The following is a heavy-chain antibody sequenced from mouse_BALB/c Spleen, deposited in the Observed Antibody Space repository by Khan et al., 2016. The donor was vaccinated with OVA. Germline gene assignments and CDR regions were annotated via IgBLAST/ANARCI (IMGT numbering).Heavy chain of an antibody. D-gene: IGHD2-14*01. Sequence: QIQLVQSGPELKKPGETVQISCKASGFTFTNYGMNWVKQAPGKGFKWMGWINPYTGKPTFADDFKGRFAFSLDTSASTAYLQINSLKNEDTATYFCARVGYNGTMDCWGQGTSVTVSA. CDR3: ARVGYNGTMDC. CDR1: GFTFTNYG. J-gene: IGHJ4*01. CDR2: INPYTGKP. V-gene: IGHV9-3-1*01.